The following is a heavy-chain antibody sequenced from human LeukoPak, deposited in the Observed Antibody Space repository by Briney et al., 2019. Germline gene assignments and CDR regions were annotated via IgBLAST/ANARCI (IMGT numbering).Heavy chain of an antibody. CDR2: ISYDGSNK. V-gene: IGHV3-30*18. D-gene: IGHD3-22*01. CDR3: AKVSSEDSSGSTRHFDY. Sequence: GGSLRLSCAASGFTFSSYGMHWVRQAPGKGLEWVAVISYDGSNKYYADSVKGRFTISRDNSKNTLYLQMNSLRAEDTAVYYCAKVSSEDSSGSTRHFDYWAREPWSPSPQ. CDR1: GFTFSSYG. J-gene: IGHJ4*02.